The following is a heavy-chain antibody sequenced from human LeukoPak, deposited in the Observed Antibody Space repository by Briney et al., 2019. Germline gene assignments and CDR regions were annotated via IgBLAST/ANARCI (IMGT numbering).Heavy chain of an antibody. CDR1: GFTFSSYW. CDR3: ARNSGSNPFDY. D-gene: IGHD1-26*01. CDR2: IEQDGSQK. J-gene: IGHJ4*02. V-gene: IGHV3-7*01. Sequence: PGGSLRLSCAASGFTFSSYWLSRVRQAPGKGLEWVASIEQDGSQKYYVDSVRGRFTISRDNAKNSVYLQTNSLRVEDTAVYYCARNSGSNPFDYWGQGTLVTVSS.